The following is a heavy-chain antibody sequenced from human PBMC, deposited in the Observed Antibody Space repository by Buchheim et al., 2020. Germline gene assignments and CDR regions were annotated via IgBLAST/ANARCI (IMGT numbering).Heavy chain of an antibody. V-gene: IGHV3-15*01. CDR1: GFTFSNAW. J-gene: IGHJ3*02. D-gene: IGHD2-21*01. CDR2: IKSKTDGGTT. Sequence: EVQLVESGGGLVKPGGSLRLSCAASGFTFSNAWMSWVRQAPGKGLEWVGRIKSKTDGGTTDYAAPVKGRFTISRDDSQNTLYLQMNSLKTEDTAVYYCTTDNLALLWWDQDAFDIWGQGT. CDR3: TTDNLALLWWDQDAFDI.